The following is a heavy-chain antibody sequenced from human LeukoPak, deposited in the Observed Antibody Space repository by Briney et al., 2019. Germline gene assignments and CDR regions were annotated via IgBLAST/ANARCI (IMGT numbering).Heavy chain of an antibody. CDR2: IKSKTDGGTT. V-gene: IGHV3-15*01. CDR1: GFTFSNAW. Sequence: PGGSLRLSCAAPGFTFSNAWMSWVRQAPGKGLEWVGRIKSKTDGGTTDYAAPVKGRFTISRDDSKNTLYLQMNSLKTEDTAVYYCTSRPYGGVAVDYWGQGTLVTVSS. J-gene: IGHJ4*02. D-gene: IGHD4-23*01. CDR3: TSRPYGGVAVDY.